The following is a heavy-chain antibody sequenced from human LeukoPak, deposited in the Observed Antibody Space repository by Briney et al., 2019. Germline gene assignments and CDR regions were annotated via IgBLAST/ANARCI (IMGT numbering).Heavy chain of an antibody. CDR1: GFTFSSYW. V-gene: IGHV3-7*04. CDR3: ARASYYYDSSGYFDY. CDR2: IKQDGSEK. Sequence: GGSLRLSCAASGFTFSSYWMSWVRQAPGKGLEWVANIKQDGSEKYYVDSVKGRFTISRDNAKNSLYLQKNSLRTEDTAVYYCARASYYYDSSGYFDYWGQGTLVTVSS. J-gene: IGHJ4*02. D-gene: IGHD3-22*01.